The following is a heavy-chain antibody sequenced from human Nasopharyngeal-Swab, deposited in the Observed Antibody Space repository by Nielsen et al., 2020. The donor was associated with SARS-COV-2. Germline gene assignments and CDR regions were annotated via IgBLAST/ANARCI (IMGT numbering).Heavy chain of an antibody. J-gene: IGHJ4*02. Sequence: VRQAPGKGLEWVSVIYSGGSTYNADYVKGRFTISRDNSKNTLYLQMNSLRAEDTAVYYCAREGYSSGWLDYWGQGTLVTISS. CDR2: IYSGGST. V-gene: IGHV3-53*01. CDR3: AREGYSSGWLDY. D-gene: IGHD6-19*01.